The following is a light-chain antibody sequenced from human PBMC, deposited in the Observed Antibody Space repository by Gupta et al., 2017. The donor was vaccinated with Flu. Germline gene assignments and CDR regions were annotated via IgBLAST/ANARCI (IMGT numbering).Light chain of an antibody. CDR2: GAS. CDR1: QRVSSRY. J-gene: IGKJ2*01. V-gene: IGKV3-20*01. CDR3: QQYATSPWT. Sequence: PGERVTVSCRASQRVSSRYLAWYQQKPGQAPSLLIYGASVRAAAISDRFSGSGSETDFTLTISGLEPEDSAVYFCQQYATSPWTFCQGTKLE.